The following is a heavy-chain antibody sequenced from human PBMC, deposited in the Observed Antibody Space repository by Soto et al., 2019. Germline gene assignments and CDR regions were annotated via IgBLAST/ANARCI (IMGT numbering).Heavy chain of an antibody. D-gene: IGHD1-7*01. J-gene: IGHJ4*02. V-gene: IGHV1-2*02. CDR1: GYTFTGYY. CDR3: ARGGPRTTDRFDY. CDR2: INPNSGDT. Sequence: AASVKVSCKASGYTFTGYYIHWVRQAPGQGLEWMAWINPNSGDTNYPQRIQGRVTMTRYTSISTVYMELSRLTSDDTAVYYCARGGPRTTDRFDYWGQGTLVTVSS.